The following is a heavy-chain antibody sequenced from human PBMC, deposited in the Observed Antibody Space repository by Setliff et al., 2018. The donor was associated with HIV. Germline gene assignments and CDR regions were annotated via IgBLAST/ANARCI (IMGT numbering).Heavy chain of an antibody. J-gene: IGHJ6*03. CDR2: ISYDGSEK. CDR1: GFSFSSYG. D-gene: IGHD5-12*01. V-gene: IGHV3-30*03. CDR3: ARARLRNYYYYMDV. Sequence: PGGSLRLSCAASGFSFSSYGMHWVRQAPGKGLEWVAVISYDGSEKYYADSVKGRFTISRDNAEYSLHLQMNSLRAEDTAVYYCARARLRNYYYYMDVWAKGTTVTVSS.